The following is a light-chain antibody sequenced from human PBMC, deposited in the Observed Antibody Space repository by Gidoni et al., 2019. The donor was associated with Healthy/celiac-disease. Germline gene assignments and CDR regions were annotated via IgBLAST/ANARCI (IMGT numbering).Light chain of an antibody. CDR1: SSDVGGYNY. CDR2: EVS. Sequence: QSALTQPASVSGSPGQSSTISCTGTSSDVGGYNYVSWYQQHPGKAPKLMIYEVSNRPSGVSMRFSGSKSGSTASLTISGLQAEDEADYYCSSYTSSSTLHVVFGGGTKLTGL. V-gene: IGLV2-14*01. CDR3: SSYTSSSTLHVV. J-gene: IGLJ2*01.